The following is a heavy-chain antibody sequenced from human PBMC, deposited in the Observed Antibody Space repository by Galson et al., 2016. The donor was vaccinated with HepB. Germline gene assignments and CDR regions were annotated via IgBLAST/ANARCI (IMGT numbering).Heavy chain of an antibody. V-gene: IGHV1-18*01. J-gene: IGHJ5*02. D-gene: IGHD1-26*01. CDR2: ISAYSGDT. CDR3: ARILVAAGNNWFNP. CDR1: GYMFSSYG. Sequence: SVKVSCKASGYMFSSYGISWVRQAPGQGLELMGWISAYSGDTDSEQKFHDRVTMTTDTSARTAYMELRSLRFDATAVYYCARILVAAGNNWFNPWGQGTLATVSS.